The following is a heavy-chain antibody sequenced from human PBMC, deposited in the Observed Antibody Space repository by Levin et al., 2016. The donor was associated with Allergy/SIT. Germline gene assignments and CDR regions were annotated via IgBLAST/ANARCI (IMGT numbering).Heavy chain of an antibody. J-gene: IGHJ4*02. V-gene: IGHV4-4*02. CDR2: IYHNGST. D-gene: IGHD3-10*01. CDR1: VSGGSIRSPNW. Sequence: SETLSLTCAVSVSGGSIRSPNWWSWVRQPPGKGLEWIGDIYHNGSTNYNPSLKSRVTMSVDTSKNQFSLKVTSVTAADTAVYFCASRGIYYGSGTYKGALGYFDYWGRGTLVTVSS. CDR3: ASRGIYYGSGTYKGALGYFDY.